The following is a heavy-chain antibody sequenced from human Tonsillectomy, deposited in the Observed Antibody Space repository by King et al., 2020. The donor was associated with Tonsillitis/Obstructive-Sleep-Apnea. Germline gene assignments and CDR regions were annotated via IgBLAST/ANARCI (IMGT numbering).Heavy chain of an antibody. CDR1: GFTFSDYY. CDR3: ARATKDRYYDFWSGYIYYYYMDV. D-gene: IGHD3-3*01. Sequence: VQLVESGGGLVKPGGSLRLSCAASGFTFSDYYMSWIRQAPGKGLEWVSYISSSSSYTNYADSVKGRFTISRDNAKNSLYLQMNSLRAEDTAVYYCARATKDRYYDFWSGYIYYYYMDVWGKGTTVTVSS. J-gene: IGHJ6*03. CDR2: ISSSSSYT. V-gene: IGHV3-11*05.